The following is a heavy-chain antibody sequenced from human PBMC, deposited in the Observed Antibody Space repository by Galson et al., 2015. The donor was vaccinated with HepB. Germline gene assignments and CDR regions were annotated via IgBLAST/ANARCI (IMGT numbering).Heavy chain of an antibody. CDR1: GFTFSSYA. Sequence: SLRLSCAASGFTFSSYAMHWVRQAPGKGLEWVAVISYDGSNKYYADSVKGRFTISRDNSKNTLYLQMNSLRAEDTAVYYCARDIAVAGTLMDYWGQGTLVTVSS. CDR2: ISYDGSNK. V-gene: IGHV3-30-3*01. CDR3: ARDIAVAGTLMDY. D-gene: IGHD6-19*01. J-gene: IGHJ4*02.